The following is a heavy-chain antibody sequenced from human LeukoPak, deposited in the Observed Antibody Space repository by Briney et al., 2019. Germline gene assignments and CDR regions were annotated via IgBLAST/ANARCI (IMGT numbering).Heavy chain of an antibody. CDR1: GFTFSTYG. D-gene: IGHD5-18*01. CDR2: ISFDGSTK. CDR3: ATYRQVLLPFES. J-gene: IGHJ4*02. V-gene: IGHV3-30*03. Sequence: GGSLRLSCAASGFTFSTYGMHWVRQAPGKGLEWVAVISFDGSTKYYADSVKGRFTISRDNSKNTVYVQMNSLRVEDTAIYYCATYRQVLLPFESWGQGTLVTVSS.